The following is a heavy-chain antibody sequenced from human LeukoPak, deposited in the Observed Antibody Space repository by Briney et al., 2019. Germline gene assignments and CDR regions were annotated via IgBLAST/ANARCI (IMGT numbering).Heavy chain of an antibody. CDR2: IIPIFGTA. Sequence: SVTVSCKASGGTFSSYAISWVRQAPGQGLEWMGGIIPIFGTANYAQKFQGRVTITADESTSTAYMELSSLRSEDTAVYYCARDVAYYYDSSGYSLWDYWGQGTLVTVSS. V-gene: IGHV1-69*01. CDR1: GGTFSSYA. CDR3: ARDVAYYYDSSGYSLWDY. D-gene: IGHD3-22*01. J-gene: IGHJ4*02.